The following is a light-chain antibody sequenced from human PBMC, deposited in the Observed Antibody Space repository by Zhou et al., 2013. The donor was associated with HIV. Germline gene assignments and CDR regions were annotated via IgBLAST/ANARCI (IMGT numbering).Light chain of an antibody. CDR3: QQYNSPPWT. Sequence: DIQMTQPPSTLSASVGDRVTITCRASQSIGTWLAWYQQKPGRVPKLLIYEASSLQSGLPSRFSGSGSGTEFTLTISGLQPDDFATYYCQQYNSPPWTFGQGTKVEI. CDR1: QSIGTW. V-gene: IGKV1-5*03. J-gene: IGKJ1*01. CDR2: EAS.